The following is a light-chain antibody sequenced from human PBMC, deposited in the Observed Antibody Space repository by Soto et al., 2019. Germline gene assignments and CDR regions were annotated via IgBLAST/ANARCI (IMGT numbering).Light chain of an antibody. CDR3: LPDLDYPRT. J-gene: IGKJ4*01. V-gene: IGKV1-6*01. Sequence: AIQMTQSTSSLSASVGDRVTITCRAGQGIRNDLGWYQQKPGRAPKLLIYAASTLQSGVPSRFSGSQSGTDFTLTISGLQPEDFATYYGLPDLDYPRTVGVGTKVEIK. CDR1: QGIRND. CDR2: AAS.